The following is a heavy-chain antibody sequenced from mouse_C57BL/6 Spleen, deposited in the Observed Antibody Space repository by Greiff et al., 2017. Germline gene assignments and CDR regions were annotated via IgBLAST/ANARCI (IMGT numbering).Heavy chain of an antibody. CDR3: ARAQRNYAMDY. CDR2: IDPETGGT. CDR1: GYTFTDYE. V-gene: IGHV1-15*01. Sequence: VQLQQSGAELVRPGASVTLSCKASGYTFTDYEMHWVKQTPVHGLEWIGAIDPETGGTAYNQKFKGKAILTVDKSSSTAYMQLSSLTSEDSAVYYCARAQRNYAMDYWGQGTSVTVSS. J-gene: IGHJ4*01.